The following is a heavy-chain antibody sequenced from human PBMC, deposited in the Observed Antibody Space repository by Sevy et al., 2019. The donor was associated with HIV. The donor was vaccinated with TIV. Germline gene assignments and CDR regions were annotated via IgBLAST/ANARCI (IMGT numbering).Heavy chain of an antibody. J-gene: IGHJ5*01. CDR1: GFTFRSFS. Sequence: GGSLRLSCSASGFTFRSFSMHWVRQAPGKGLEWVAAIWYDGRTKQYADSVKGRFTMSRDNSKNMLNLEMNSLRAEDTALYFCARESARVIVPTAGFDSWGQGTVVTVSS. D-gene: IGHD1-1*01. CDR2: IWYDGRTK. V-gene: IGHV3-33*01. CDR3: ARESARVIVPTAGFDS.